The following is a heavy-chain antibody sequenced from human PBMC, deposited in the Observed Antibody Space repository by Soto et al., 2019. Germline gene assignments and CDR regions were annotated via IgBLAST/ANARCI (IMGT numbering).Heavy chain of an antibody. CDR2: TYYRSKWYN. D-gene: IGHD6-13*01. V-gene: IGHV6-1*01. CDR3: ARVLAAAAAVGVYYYYMDV. J-gene: IGHJ6*03. CDR1: GDSVSSNSAA. Sequence: QSQTLSLTCAISGDSVSSNSAAWNWIRQSPSRGLEWLGRTYYRSKWYNDYAVSVKSRITINPDTSKNQFSLQLNSVTPEDTAVYYCARVLAAAAAVGVYYYYMDVWGKGTTVTVSS.